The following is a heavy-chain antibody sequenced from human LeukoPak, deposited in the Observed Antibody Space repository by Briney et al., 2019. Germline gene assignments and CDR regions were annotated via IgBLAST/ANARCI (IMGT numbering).Heavy chain of an antibody. J-gene: IGHJ4*02. CDR1: GYSFTSYW. V-gene: IGHV5-51*03. Sequence: GESLKISCKGSGYSFTSYWIAWVRQMPGKGLEWMGIIYPGDSDTRYSPSFQGQVTISADKSISTAYLQWTSLKASDTAVYYCATHLYSGNPSPLGYGGQGTLVTVSS. CDR2: IYPGDSDT. D-gene: IGHD1-26*01. CDR3: ATHLYSGNPSPLGY.